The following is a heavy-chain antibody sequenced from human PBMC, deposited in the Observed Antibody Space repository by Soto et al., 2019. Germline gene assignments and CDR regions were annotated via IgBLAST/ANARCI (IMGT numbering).Heavy chain of an antibody. CDR2: ISPVIGTT. D-gene: IGHD5-12*01. Sequence: SVKVSCKASGDIFDNYAIGWVRQAPGQGLEWLGGISPVIGTTHYAQRFQGRLTITADRSTMTTYMELSGLKSEDTAIYFCARDYSGYDPALNRFDPWGQGTLVTVSS. CDR1: GDIFDNYA. V-gene: IGHV1-69*06. CDR3: ARDYSGYDPALNRFDP. J-gene: IGHJ5*02.